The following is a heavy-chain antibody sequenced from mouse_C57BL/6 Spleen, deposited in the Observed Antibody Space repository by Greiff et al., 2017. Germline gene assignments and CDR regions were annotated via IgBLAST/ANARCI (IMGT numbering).Heavy chain of an antibody. CDR3: ARGLGGMDD. CDR1: GYAFSSSW. V-gene: IGHV1-82*01. J-gene: IGHJ4*01. D-gene: IGHD2-4*01. CDR2: IYPGDGDT. Sequence: QVQLQQSGPELVKPGASVKISCKASGYAFSSSWMNWVKQRPGKGLEWIGRIYPGDGDTNYNGKFKGKATLTADKSSSTAYMQLSSLTSEDSAIYFCARGLGGMDDWGQGASVTVSS.